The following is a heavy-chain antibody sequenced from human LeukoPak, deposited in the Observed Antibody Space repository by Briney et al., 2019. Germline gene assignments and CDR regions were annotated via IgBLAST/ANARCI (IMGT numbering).Heavy chain of an antibody. CDR3: ARDGPLVVGH. V-gene: IGHV3-66*01. Sequence: GGSLSFSCAASGLTVSRNYMSWVRQAPGKGLEWVSVIYSGGSTYYADSVKGRFTISRDNSKNTLYLQMNSLRAEDTAVYYCARDGPLVVGHWGQGTLVTVSS. D-gene: IGHD2-15*01. J-gene: IGHJ4*02. CDR1: GLTVSRNY. CDR2: IYSGGST.